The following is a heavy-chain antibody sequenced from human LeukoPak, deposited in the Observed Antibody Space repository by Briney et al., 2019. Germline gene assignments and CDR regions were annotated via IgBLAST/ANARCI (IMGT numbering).Heavy chain of an antibody. J-gene: IGHJ3*02. Sequence: SQTLSLTCAISGDSVSSNSATWSWIRQSPSRGLEWLGRTYRRSEWNYDYAPSVNSRIIISPDTAMNQFSLHLKSVTPEDTAVYYCARDQSWTTGFDIWGQGTTVTVSS. V-gene: IGHV6-1*01. D-gene: IGHD2-8*02. CDR2: TYRRSEWNY. CDR1: GDSVSSNSAT. CDR3: ARDQSWTTGFDI.